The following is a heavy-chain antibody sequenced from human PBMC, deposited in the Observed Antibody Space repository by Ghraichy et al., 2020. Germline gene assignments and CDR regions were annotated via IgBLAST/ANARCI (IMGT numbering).Heavy chain of an antibody. CDR2: IYYSGST. V-gene: IGHV4-39*07. J-gene: IGHJ4*02. Sequence: SETLSLTCTVSGGSISSSSYYWGWIRQPPGKGLEWIGSIYYSGSTYYNPSLKSRVTISVDTSKNQFSLKLSSVTAADTAVYYCARLHMVVSSVYWGQGTLVTVSS. D-gene: IGHD2-21*01. CDR3: ARLHMVVSSVY. CDR1: GGSISSSSYY.